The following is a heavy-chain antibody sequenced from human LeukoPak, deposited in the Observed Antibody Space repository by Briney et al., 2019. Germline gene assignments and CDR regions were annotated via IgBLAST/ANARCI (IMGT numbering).Heavy chain of an antibody. CDR1: GFTFSSYW. Sequence: GGSLRLSCAASGFTFSSYWMSWVRQAPGKGLEWVANIKQDGSEKYYVDSVKGRFTISRDNAKNSLYLQMNSLRAEDTAVYYCARGRHYYDSSGYLFPLYYFDYWGQGTLVTVSS. V-gene: IGHV3-7*01. J-gene: IGHJ4*02. D-gene: IGHD3-22*01. CDR2: IKQDGSEK. CDR3: ARGRHYYDSSGYLFPLYYFDY.